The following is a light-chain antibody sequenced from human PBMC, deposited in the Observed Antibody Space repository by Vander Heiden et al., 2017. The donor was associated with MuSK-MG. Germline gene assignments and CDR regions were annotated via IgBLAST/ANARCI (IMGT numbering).Light chain of an antibody. V-gene: IGKV1-39*01. CDR3: QQSYSTHT. CDR1: QSISSY. J-gene: IGKJ4*01. CDR2: AAS. Sequence: DIQMTQSPSSLSASVGDRVTITCRASQSISSYLNWYQQKPGKAPKLLIYAASRLQSGVPSRFSGSGSGTDFTLTISRLQPEDFATYYFQQSYSTHTFGGGTKVEIK.